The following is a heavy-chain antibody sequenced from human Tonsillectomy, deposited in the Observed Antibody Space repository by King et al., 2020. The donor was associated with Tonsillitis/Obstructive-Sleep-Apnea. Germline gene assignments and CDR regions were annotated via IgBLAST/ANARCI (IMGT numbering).Heavy chain of an antibody. CDR1: GFTFSSYA. Sequence: VQLVESGGGLAQPGGSLRLSCAASGFTFSSYAMSWVRQAPGKGLEWVSAISVSGGGTYYADSVKGRFTISRDNSKNTLYLQMNSLRVEDTAVYYCAKDTLWESSGYYFDYWGQGTLVTVSS. J-gene: IGHJ4*02. CDR3: AKDTLWESSGYYFDY. CDR2: ISVSGGGT. V-gene: IGHV3-23*04. D-gene: IGHD3-22*01.